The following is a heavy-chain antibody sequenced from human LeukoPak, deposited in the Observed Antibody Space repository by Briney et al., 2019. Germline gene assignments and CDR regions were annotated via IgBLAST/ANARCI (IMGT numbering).Heavy chain of an antibody. D-gene: IGHD6-13*01. Sequence: GSLRLSCVASGFDFGTYAMSWIRQAPGKGLEWVSYISSSGSTIYYADSVKGRFTISRDNAKNSLYLQMNSLRAEDTAVYYCARDLRPYSSSPIYGMDVWGQGTTVTVSS. J-gene: IGHJ6*02. CDR1: GFDFGTYA. CDR3: ARDLRPYSSSPIYGMDV. V-gene: IGHV3-11*04. CDR2: ISSSGSTI.